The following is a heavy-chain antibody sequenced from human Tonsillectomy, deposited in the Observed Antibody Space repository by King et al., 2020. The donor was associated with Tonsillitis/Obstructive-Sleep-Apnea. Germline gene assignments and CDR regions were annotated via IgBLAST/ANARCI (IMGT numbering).Heavy chain of an antibody. CDR1: GFTFSSYG. Sequence: VQLVESGGGVVQPGRSLRLSCAASGFTFSSYGMHWVRQAPGKGLEWVAVIWYDGSNKYYADSVKGRFTISRDNSKNTLYLQMNSLRAEDTAVYYCARGSGMVGATTQSWFDYWGQGTLVTVSS. CDR3: ARGSGMVGATTQSWFDY. V-gene: IGHV3-33*01. J-gene: IGHJ4*02. D-gene: IGHD1-26*01. CDR2: IWYDGSNK.